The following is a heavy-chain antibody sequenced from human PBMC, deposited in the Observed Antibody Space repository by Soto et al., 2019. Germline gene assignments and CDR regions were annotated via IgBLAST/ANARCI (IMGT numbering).Heavy chain of an antibody. CDR1: GGSISSYY. J-gene: IGHJ4*02. CDR3: AIASPYGDYALDY. D-gene: IGHD4-17*01. CDR2: ISYSGST. V-gene: IGHV4-59*01. Sequence: SETLSLTCTVSGGSISSYYWNWIRQPPGKGLEWVGYISYSGSTNYNHSLKSRPTISVDTSKNQFSLKLSSVTAADTAVYYCAIASPYGDYALDYWGQGTLVTVSS.